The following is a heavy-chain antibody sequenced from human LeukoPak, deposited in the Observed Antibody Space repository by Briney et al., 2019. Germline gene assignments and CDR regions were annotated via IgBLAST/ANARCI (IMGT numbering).Heavy chain of an antibody. CDR3: ARDGSVSSGWCFDY. CDR2: IIPIFGTA. V-gene: IGHV1-69*06. D-gene: IGHD6-19*01. Sequence: SVKVSCKASGGTFSSYAISWVRQAPGQGLEWMGGIIPIFGTANYAQKFQGRVTITADKSTSTAYMELSSLRSEDTAVYYCARDGSVSSGWCFDYWGQGTLVTVSS. J-gene: IGHJ4*02. CDR1: GGTFSSYA.